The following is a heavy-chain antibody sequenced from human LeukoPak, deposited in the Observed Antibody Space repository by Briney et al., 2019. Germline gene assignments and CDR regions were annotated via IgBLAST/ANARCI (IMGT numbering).Heavy chain of an antibody. CDR2: ISSSSAYI. CDR1: GFTFSSYA. CDR3: ARENDGFDI. J-gene: IGHJ3*02. Sequence: GGSLRLSCAASGFTFSSYAMSWVRQAPGKGLEWVSSISSSSAYIYYAVSVKGRFTISRDNAKNSLYLQLNSLRAEDTAVYYCARENDGFDIWGQGTMVTVSS. V-gene: IGHV3-21*01.